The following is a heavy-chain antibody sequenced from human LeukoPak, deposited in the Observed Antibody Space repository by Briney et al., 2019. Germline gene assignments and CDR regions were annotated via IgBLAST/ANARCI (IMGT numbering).Heavy chain of an antibody. CDR2: ISYDGSNK. D-gene: IGHD2-15*01. V-gene: IGHV3-30*18. J-gene: IGHJ6*02. Sequence: PGGSLRLSCAASGFTFISYGMHWVRQAPGKGLEWVAVISYDGSNKYYADSVKGRFTISRDNSKNTLYLQMNSLRAEDTAVYYCAKSRAPYCSGGSCHGMDVWGQGTTVTVSS. CDR1: GFTFISYG. CDR3: AKSRAPYCSGGSCHGMDV.